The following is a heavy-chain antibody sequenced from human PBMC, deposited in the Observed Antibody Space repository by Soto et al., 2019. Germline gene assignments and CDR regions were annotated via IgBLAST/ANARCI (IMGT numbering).Heavy chain of an antibody. J-gene: IGHJ6*04. V-gene: IGHV4-31*03. Sequence: PSETLSLTCTVSGGSISSGGYYWSWIRQHPGKGLEWIGYIYYSGSTYYNPSLKSRVTISVDTSKNQFSLRLSSVTAADTAVYYCARDVDAPLDIVVVPAVWGKGTTVTVSS. D-gene: IGHD2-2*01. CDR2: IYYSGST. CDR1: GGSISSGGYY. CDR3: ARDVDAPLDIVVVPAV.